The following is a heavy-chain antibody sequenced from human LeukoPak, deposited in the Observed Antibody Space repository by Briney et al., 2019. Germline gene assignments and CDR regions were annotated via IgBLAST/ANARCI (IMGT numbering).Heavy chain of an antibody. D-gene: IGHD2-15*01. J-gene: IGHJ6*03. Sequence: PSETLSLTCTVSGGSICSSSYYWGWIRQPPGKGLEWIGSIYYSGSTYYNPSLKSRVTISVDTSKNQFSLKLGSVTAADTAVYYCASQPPFMVAGPRKTQIYYYYMDVWGKGTTVTVSS. CDR1: GGSICSSSYY. CDR3: ASQPPFMVAGPRKTQIYYYYMDV. CDR2: IYYSGST. V-gene: IGHV4-39*01.